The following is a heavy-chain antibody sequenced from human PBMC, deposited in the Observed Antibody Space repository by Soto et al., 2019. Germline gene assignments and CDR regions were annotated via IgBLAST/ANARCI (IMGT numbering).Heavy chain of an antibody. CDR2: INPIFGTP. CDR3: AREGRHFDY. CDR1: GGTFSSYA. V-gene: IGHV1-69*06. J-gene: IGHJ4*02. Sequence: SVKVSCKASGGTFSSYAISWVRQAPGQGLEWMGGINPIFGTPHYAQKYQGRVTITADTFTNTAYMELTRLTSDDTAVYFCAREGRHFDYWGQGTLVTVSS.